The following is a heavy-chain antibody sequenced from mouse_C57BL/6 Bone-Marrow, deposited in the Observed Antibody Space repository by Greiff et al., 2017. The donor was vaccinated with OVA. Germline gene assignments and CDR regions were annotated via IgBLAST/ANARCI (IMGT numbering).Heavy chain of an antibody. J-gene: IGHJ4*01. D-gene: IGHD1-1*01. CDR3: ARDGSKDYYAMDY. V-gene: IGHV14-3*01. CDR1: GFNIKNTY. CDR2: IDPANGNT. Sequence: VHVKQPVAELVRPGASVKLSCTASGFNIKNTYMHWVKQRPEQGLEWIGRIDPANGNTKYAPKFQGKATITADTSSNTAYLQLSSLTSEDTAIYYCARDGSKDYYAMDYWGQGTSVTVSS.